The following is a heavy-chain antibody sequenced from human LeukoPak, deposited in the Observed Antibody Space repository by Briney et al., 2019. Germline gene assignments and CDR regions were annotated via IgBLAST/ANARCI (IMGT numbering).Heavy chain of an antibody. Sequence: PGGSLRLSCAASGFTFSSYSMNWVRQAPGKGLEWVSSISSSSSYIYYADSVKGRFTISRDNAKNSLYLQMNSLRAEDTAVYYCASGSSYSSGWYCFDYWGQGTLVTVSS. CDR1: GFTFSSYS. J-gene: IGHJ4*02. CDR2: ISSSSSYI. CDR3: ASGSSYSSGWYCFDY. D-gene: IGHD6-19*01. V-gene: IGHV3-21*01.